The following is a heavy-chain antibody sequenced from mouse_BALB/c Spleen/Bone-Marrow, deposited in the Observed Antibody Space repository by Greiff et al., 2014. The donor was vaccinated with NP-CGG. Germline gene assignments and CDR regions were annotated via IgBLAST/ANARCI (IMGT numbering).Heavy chain of an antibody. CDR3: ARRDYGPAWFTY. Sequence: VQLQQSGPELVKPGALVKISCKTSGYTFTESTINWVKQSHGKSLEWIGGINPNNGATGYNQKFKGKATLTVDKSSSTAYLELRSLTSDDSAVYYCARRDYGPAWFTYWGQGTLVTVSA. J-gene: IGHJ3*01. D-gene: IGHD1-1*01. V-gene: IGHV1-18*01. CDR2: INPNNGAT. CDR1: GYTFTEST.